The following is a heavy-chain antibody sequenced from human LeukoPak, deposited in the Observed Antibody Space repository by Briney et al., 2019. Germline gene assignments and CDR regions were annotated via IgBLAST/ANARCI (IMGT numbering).Heavy chain of an antibody. D-gene: IGHD6-19*01. Sequence: PGGSLRLSCAASGFTFNPYAMSWVRQAPGKGLEWVAGIGGVGDRTYYADPVKGRFTISRDNAKDTLFLQMNSLKVDDTAVYYCAKASRQAAVASPLDYWGQGSLVTVSS. CDR3: AKASRQAAVASPLDY. J-gene: IGHJ4*02. V-gene: IGHV3-23*01. CDR2: IGGVGDRT. CDR1: GFTFNPYA.